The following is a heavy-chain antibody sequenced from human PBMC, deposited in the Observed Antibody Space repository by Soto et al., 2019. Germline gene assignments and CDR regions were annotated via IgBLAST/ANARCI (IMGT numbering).Heavy chain of an antibody. CDR3: ARSRHCSGGSCYHTADY. J-gene: IGHJ4*02. Sequence: QVQLVQSGAEVKKPGSSVKVSCKASGGTFSSYAISWVRQAPGHGLEWMGGIIPIFGTANYAQKFQGRVTITADESTSTAYMELSSLRSEDTAVYYCARSRHCSGGSCYHTADYWGQGTLVTVSS. CDR1: GGTFSSYA. CDR2: IIPIFGTA. D-gene: IGHD2-15*01. V-gene: IGHV1-69*01.